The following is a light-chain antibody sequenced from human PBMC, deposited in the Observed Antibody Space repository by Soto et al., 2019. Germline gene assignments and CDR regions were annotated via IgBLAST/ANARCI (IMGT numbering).Light chain of an antibody. V-gene: IGKV1-39*01. CDR3: QQSYTTPWT. Sequence: DIQMTQSPSSLSASVEDRVTITCRASQSISNYLNWYQQKPGKAPKFLIYGASSLQSGVPSRFSGSGSGTDFTLTISSLQPEDFATYNCQQSYTTPWTFGQGTKVEIK. CDR2: GAS. J-gene: IGKJ1*01. CDR1: QSISNY.